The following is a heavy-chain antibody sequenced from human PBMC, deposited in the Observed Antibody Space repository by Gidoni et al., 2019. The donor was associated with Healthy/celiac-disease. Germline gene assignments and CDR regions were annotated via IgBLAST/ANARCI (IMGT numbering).Heavy chain of an antibody. CDR2: ISGSGGST. J-gene: IGHJ6*02. Sequence: APGKGLEWVSAISGSGGSTYYADSVKGRFTISRDNSKNTLYLQMDSLRAEDTAVYYCAKGGNPKVWHHRLYGMDVWGQGTTVTVSS. V-gene: IGHV3-23*01. CDR3: AKGGNPKVWHHRLYGMDV. D-gene: IGHD1-26*01.